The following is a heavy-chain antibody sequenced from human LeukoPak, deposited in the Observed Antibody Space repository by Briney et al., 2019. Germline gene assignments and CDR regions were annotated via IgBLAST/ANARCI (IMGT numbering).Heavy chain of an antibody. CDR3: ARTLDSSGYYYDS. CDR2: IYNSGST. J-gene: IGHJ4*02. V-gene: IGHV4-4*09. Sequence: PSETLSLTCTVSGGSISSYYWSWIRQPPGKGLEWIGYIYNSGSTYYNPSLKSRVIISIDTSKNQFSLKLSSVTAADTAVYYCARTLDSSGYYYDSWGQGTLVTVSS. D-gene: IGHD3-22*01. CDR1: GGSISSYY.